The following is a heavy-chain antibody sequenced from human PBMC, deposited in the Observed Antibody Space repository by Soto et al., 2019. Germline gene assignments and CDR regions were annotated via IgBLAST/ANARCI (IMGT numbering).Heavy chain of an antibody. CDR2: TYYRSKWYN. Sequence: SQTLSLTCAISGDSVSSNSAAWNWIRQSPSRGLEWLGRTYYRSKWYNDYAVSVKSRITINPDTSTNQFSLQLNSVTPEDTAVYYCARVSYSSCWFLDYFYGMDVWGQGTTGTVCS. V-gene: IGHV6-1*01. CDR1: GDSVSSNSAA. J-gene: IGHJ6*02. D-gene: IGHD6-13*01. CDR3: ARVSYSSCWFLDYFYGMDV.